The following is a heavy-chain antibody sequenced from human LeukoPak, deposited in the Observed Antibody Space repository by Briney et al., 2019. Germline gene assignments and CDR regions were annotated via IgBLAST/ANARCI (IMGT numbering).Heavy chain of an antibody. V-gene: IGHV3-7*01. CDR2: IKQDGSKQ. Sequence: GGSLRLSCAASGLTFSSYWMSWVRQAPGKGLEWVADIKQDGSKQYYVDSVKGRFTVSRDNAKKSLFLQMNSLRAEDSAVYYCAALWDGGYWGQGTLVTVSS. CDR1: GLTFSSYW. CDR3: AALWDGGY. J-gene: IGHJ4*02. D-gene: IGHD4-23*01.